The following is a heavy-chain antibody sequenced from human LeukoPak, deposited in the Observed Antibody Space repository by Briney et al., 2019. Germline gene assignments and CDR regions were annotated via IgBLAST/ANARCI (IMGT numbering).Heavy chain of an antibody. Sequence: PSETLSLTCTVSGGSISSSSYYWGWIRQPPGKGLEWVGSIYYSGNTYYNPSLKSRVTISVDTSKNQFSLKLSSVTAADTAAYYCARPSIAARDFDYWGQGTLVTVSS. V-gene: IGHV4-39*01. CDR1: GGSISSSSYY. CDR2: IYYSGNT. J-gene: IGHJ4*02. D-gene: IGHD6-6*01. CDR3: ARPSIAARDFDY.